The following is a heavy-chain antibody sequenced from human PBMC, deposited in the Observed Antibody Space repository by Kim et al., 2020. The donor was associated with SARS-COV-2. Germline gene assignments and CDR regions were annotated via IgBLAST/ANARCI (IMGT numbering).Heavy chain of an antibody. J-gene: IGHJ4*02. CDR2: INPNSGGT. V-gene: IGHV1-2*06. CDR1: GYTFTGYY. CDR3: ARDVGYDFWSGWYDY. Sequence: ASVKVSCKASGYTFTGYYMHWVRQAPGQGLEWMGRINPNSGGTNYAQKFQGRVTMTRDTSISTAYMELSRLRSDDTAVYYCARDVGYDFWSGWYDYWGQGTLVTVSS. D-gene: IGHD3-3*01.